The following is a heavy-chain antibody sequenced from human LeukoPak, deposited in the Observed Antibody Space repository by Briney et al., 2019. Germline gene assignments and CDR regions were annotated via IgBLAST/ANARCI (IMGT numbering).Heavy chain of an antibody. CDR2: IHTYNGHT. CDR1: GYTVNSYG. Sequence: ASVKVSCKSSGYTVNSYGITWVRQAPGQGLEWMGWIHTYNGHTNYAQKLQGRVTMTTDTSTSTAYMELRSLRSDDTAVHYCARDQYYDSKGWFDPWGQGTLVTVSS. J-gene: IGHJ5*02. D-gene: IGHD3-22*01. CDR3: ARDQYYDSKGWFDP. V-gene: IGHV1-18*01.